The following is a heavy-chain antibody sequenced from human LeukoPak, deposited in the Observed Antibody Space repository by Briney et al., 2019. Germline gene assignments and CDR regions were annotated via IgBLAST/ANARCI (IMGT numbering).Heavy chain of an antibody. D-gene: IGHD2-15*01. Sequence: ASVKVSCKASGGTFSSYAISWVRQAPGQGLEWMGGIIPIFGTANYAQKFQGRVTITTDESTSTAYMELSSLRSEDTAVYYCASKVILGYCSGGSCYDWFDPWGQGTLVTVSS. CDR1: GGTFSSYA. CDR2: IIPIFGTA. J-gene: IGHJ5*02. CDR3: ASKVILGYCSGGSCYDWFDP. V-gene: IGHV1-69*05.